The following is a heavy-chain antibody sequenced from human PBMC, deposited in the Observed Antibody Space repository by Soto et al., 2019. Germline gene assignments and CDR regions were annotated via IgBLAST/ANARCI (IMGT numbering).Heavy chain of an antibody. V-gene: IGHV3-30-3*01. D-gene: IGHD3-10*01. Sequence: QVQLVESGGGVGQPGRSLRLSCAASGLTFSTYALHWVRQAPGRGLEWVAVISYDENTKYYEDSVTGRFTITRDNSKHPLYLKMSSLRIEDAAVYYCARAPPRRFGGLDVWGQGTTVAVSS. CDR2: ISYDENTK. CDR3: ARAPPRRFGGLDV. J-gene: IGHJ6*02. CDR1: GLTFSTYA.